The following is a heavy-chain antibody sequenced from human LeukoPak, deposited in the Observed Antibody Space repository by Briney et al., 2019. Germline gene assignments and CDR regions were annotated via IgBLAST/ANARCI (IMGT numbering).Heavy chain of an antibody. CDR1: GFTFSSYA. V-gene: IGHV3-23*01. Sequence: QAGGSLRLSCAASGFTFSSYAMSWVRQAPGKGLEWVSAISGSGGSTYYADSVKGRFTISRDNSKNTLYLQMNSLRAEDTAVYYCAKDREAYRGPGIGFDYWGQGTLVTVSS. CDR3: AKDREAYRGPGIGFDY. J-gene: IGHJ4*02. CDR2: ISGSGGST. D-gene: IGHD3-10*01.